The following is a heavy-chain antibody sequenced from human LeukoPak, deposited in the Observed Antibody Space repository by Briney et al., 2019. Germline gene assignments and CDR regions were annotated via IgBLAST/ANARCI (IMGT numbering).Heavy chain of an antibody. J-gene: IGHJ4*02. D-gene: IGHD6-19*01. CDR2: IGGSGDKT. V-gene: IGHV3-23*01. CDR3: VRRGDASSGWGDHDF. Sequence: GGSLRLSCAPSGFTFNRNAISWVRQAPGKGLEWVSTIGGSGDKTFYADSVKGRFTISRGNSKNMLHLQMNSLTGEDTALYYCVRRGDASSGWGDHDFWGQGALVTVSS. CDR1: GFTFNRNA.